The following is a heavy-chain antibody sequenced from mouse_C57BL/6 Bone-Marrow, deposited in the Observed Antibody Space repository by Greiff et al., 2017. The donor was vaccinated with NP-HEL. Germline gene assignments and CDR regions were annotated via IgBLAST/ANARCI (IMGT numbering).Heavy chain of an antibody. V-gene: IGHV5-12*01. J-gene: IGHJ3*01. Sequence: EVQLVESGGGLVQPGGSLKLSCAASGFTFSDYYMYWVRQTPEKRLEWVAYISNGGGSTYYPDTVKGRFTISRDNAKNTLYLQMSRLKSEDTAMYYCARHGFAYWGQGTLVTVSA. CDR3: ARHGFAY. CDR1: GFTFSDYY. CDR2: ISNGGGST.